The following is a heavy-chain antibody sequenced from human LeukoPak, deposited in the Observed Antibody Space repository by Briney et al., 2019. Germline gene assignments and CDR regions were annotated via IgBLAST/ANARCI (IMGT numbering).Heavy chain of an antibody. Sequence: PSETLSLTCTASGGSISNYYWSWIRQHPGKGLEWIGYIYYSGSTYYNPSLKSRVTISVDTSKNQFSLKLSSVTAADTAVYYCARVNGRDGYNYDYWGQGTLVTASS. CDR1: GGSISNYY. J-gene: IGHJ4*02. CDR2: IYYSGST. CDR3: ARVNGRDGYNYDY. D-gene: IGHD5-24*01. V-gene: IGHV4-59*06.